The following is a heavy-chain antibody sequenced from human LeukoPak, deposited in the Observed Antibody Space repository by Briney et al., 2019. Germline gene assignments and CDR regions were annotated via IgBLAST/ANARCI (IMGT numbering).Heavy chain of an antibody. V-gene: IGHV4-59*01. CDR1: GGSISSYY. D-gene: IGHD5-12*01. CDR3: ARRSDRGYDFDY. CDR2: IYYSGST. J-gene: IGHJ4*02. Sequence: PSETLSLTCTVSGGSISSYYWSWIRQPPGKGLEYIGFIYYSGSTKYNPSLKSRVTISVDTSKNQFSLKLSPVTAAGTAVYYGARRSDRGYDFDYWGQGTLVTVSS.